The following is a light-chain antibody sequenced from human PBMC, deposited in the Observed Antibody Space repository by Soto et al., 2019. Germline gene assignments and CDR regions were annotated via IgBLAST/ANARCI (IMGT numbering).Light chain of an antibody. J-gene: IGKJ5*01. CDR2: DAS. CDR3: QQYGSLPIT. V-gene: IGKV3D-20*01. Sequence: IGWAQYRATLSFSPGERATLSCGASADVSSSYVAWYQQKSGLAPRLLIHDASSRATGIPDRFSGSKSGTDFTLTIRRLEPEDAGVYYCQQYGSLPITFAQGTLLEIK. CDR1: ADVSSSY.